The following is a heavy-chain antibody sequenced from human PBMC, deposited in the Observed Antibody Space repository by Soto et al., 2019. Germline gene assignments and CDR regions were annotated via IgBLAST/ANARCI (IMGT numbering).Heavy chain of an antibody. D-gene: IGHD5-12*01. CDR1: GGTISSYT. CDR2: IIPILGIA. V-gene: IGHV1-69*04. CDR3: GREGSGIEMATIKVLYGMDV. Sequence: AVKVSCKASGGTISSYTISWVRQAPGQGLEWMGRIIPILGIANYAQKFQGRVTITADKSTSTAYMELSSLRSEDTAVYYCGREGSGIEMATIKVLYGMDVWGQGTTVTVSS. J-gene: IGHJ6*02.